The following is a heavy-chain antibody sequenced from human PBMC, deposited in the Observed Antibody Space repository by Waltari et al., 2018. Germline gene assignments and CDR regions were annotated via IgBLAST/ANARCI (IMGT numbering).Heavy chain of an antibody. D-gene: IGHD2-2*01. CDR2: IKYDGSAT. CDR1: GFSFSAYW. Sequence: EVQLVESGGGLVQPGGSLRLSCAASGFSFSAYWMTWVRPAPGKGLEWVANIKYDGSATYHADSVNGRFSISRDNAKNSLYLQMNSVSADDTAIYYCARGSTGYVRVWDSWGQGTMVTVSS. J-gene: IGHJ4*02. V-gene: IGHV3-7*03. CDR3: ARGSTGYVRVWDS.